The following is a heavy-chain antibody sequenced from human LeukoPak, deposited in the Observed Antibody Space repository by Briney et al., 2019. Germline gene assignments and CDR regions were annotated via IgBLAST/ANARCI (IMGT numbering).Heavy chain of an antibody. Sequence: PGGSLRLSCAASGFTFTIYWMSWVRQAPGKGLEWVANIDQDGRGKSFVDSVKGRFSISRDNAKNTLHLQMNSLRVEDTGVYYCARGRYLDWLPYFFDYWGQGTLVTVSS. CDR1: GFTFTIYW. CDR2: IDQDGRGK. V-gene: IGHV3-7*01. CDR3: ARGRYLDWLPYFFDY. J-gene: IGHJ4*02. D-gene: IGHD3-9*01.